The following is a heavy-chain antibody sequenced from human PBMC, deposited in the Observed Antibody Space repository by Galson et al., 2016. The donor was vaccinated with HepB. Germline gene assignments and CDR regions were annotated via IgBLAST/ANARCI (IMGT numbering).Heavy chain of an antibody. D-gene: IGHD1-7*01. V-gene: IGHV3-66*02. CDR2: INVNGGTT. J-gene: IGHJ5*02. Sequence: SLRLSCAASGFTFSDYYMGWIRQAPGKGLEWVSTINVNGGTTYYADSVKGRFTISRDNYKNTLYLQMGRLRAEDMAVYYCARRRISGPTHAYDACGQGTLFTVSS. CDR3: ARRRISGPTHAYDA. CDR1: GFTFSDYY.